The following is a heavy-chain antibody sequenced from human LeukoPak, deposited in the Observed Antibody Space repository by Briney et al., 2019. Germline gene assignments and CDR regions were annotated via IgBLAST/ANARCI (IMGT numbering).Heavy chain of an antibody. D-gene: IGHD3-22*01. CDR3: AGLTTGSGYYYYYYMDV. Sequence: ASVKVSCKVSGYTLTELYMHWVRQAPGKGLEWMGGFDPEDGETIYPQKFQGRVTITTDESTSTAYMELSSLRSEDTAVYYCAGLTTGSGYYYYYYMDVWGKGTTVTVSS. CDR1: GYTLTELY. V-gene: IGHV1-24*01. CDR2: FDPEDGET. J-gene: IGHJ6*03.